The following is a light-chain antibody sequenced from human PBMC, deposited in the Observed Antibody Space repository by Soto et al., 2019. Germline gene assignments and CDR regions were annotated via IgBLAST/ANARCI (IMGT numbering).Light chain of an antibody. CDR1: QGIGSW. Sequence: IQMTQSPSSVSASVGDTVTITCRASQGIGSWLAWYHQIPGKVPKLLIYSASSLQSGTPSRFTGRGSGAAFTLTITNLQPEDVGVYHCQQASSFPLTFGGGTKVDIK. CDR3: QQASSFPLT. J-gene: IGKJ4*01. CDR2: SAS. V-gene: IGKV1-12*01.